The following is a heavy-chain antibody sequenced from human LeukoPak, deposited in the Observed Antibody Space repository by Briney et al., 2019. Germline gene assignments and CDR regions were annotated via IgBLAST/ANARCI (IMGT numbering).Heavy chain of an antibody. CDR2: IYYSGST. J-gene: IGHJ4*02. CDR1: GGSISSYY. V-gene: IGHV4-59*08. D-gene: IGHD3-22*01. CDR3: ARSYYYEQYYFDY. Sequence: KPSETLSLTCTVSGGSISSYYWSWIRQPPGKGLEWIGYIYYSGSTNYNPSLKSRVTISVDTSKNQFSLKLSSVTAADTAVYYCARSYYYEQYYFDYWGQGTLVTVSS.